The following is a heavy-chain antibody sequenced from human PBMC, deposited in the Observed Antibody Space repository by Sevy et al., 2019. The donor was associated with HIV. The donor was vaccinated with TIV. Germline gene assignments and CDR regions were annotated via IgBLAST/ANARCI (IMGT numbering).Heavy chain of an antibody. CDR2: IKQDGSEK. Sequence: GGSLRLSCAASGFTFSNYWMSWVRQAPGKGLEWVANIKQDGSEKYYVDSVKDRFTISRDNAKNSLSLQMNSLRAGDTAMYYCARDKGQGWFDPWGQGTLVTVSS. CDR1: GFTFSNYW. CDR3: ARDKGQGWFDP. J-gene: IGHJ5*02. V-gene: IGHV3-7*01.